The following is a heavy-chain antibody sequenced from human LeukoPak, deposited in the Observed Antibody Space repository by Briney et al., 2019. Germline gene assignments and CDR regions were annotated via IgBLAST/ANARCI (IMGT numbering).Heavy chain of an antibody. V-gene: IGHV1-46*01. CDR3: ARDQGLAARGYYYMDV. D-gene: IGHD6-25*01. J-gene: IGHJ6*03. CDR2: INPSGGST. CDR1: GYTFTGYY. Sequence: ASVKVSCKASGYTFTGYYMHWVRQAPGQGLEWMGIINPSGGSTSYAQKFQGRVTMTRDTSTSTVYMELSSLRSEDTAVYYCARDQGLAARGYYYMDVWGKGTTVTVSS.